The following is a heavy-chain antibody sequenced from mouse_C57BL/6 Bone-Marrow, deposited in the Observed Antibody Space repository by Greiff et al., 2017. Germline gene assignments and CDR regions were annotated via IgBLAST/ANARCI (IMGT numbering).Heavy chain of an antibody. CDR3: ARLYYSNSAWFAY. CDR1: GFTFSDYY. J-gene: IGHJ3*01. V-gene: IGHV5-12*01. Sequence: DVKLVESGGGLVQPGGSLKLSCAASGFTFSDYYMYWVRQTPEKRLEWVAYISNGGGSTYYPDTVKGRFTISRDNAKNTLYLQMSRLKSEDTAMYYCARLYYSNSAWFAYWGQGTLVTVSA. D-gene: IGHD2-5*01. CDR2: ISNGGGST.